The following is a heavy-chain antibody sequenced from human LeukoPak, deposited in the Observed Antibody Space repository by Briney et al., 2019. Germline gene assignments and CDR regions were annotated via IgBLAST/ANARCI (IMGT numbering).Heavy chain of an antibody. V-gene: IGHV3-23*01. Sequence: GGSLRLSCAASGFTVSSYSMSWVRQAPGKGLEWVSSISNSSGSTYYADSVKGRFTISRDNSKNTLYLQMNSLRAEDTAVYYCASGGAPAGYWGQGTLVIVSS. D-gene: IGHD6-25*01. CDR1: GFTVSSYS. CDR2: ISNSSGST. J-gene: IGHJ4*02. CDR3: ASGGAPAGY.